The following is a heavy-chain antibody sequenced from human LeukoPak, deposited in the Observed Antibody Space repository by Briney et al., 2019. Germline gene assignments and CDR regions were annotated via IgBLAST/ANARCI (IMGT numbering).Heavy chain of an antibody. V-gene: IGHV3-30*03. D-gene: IGHD6-6*01. J-gene: IGHJ3*01. CDR2: ISYDGGNK. CDR1: GFTFRSHG. Sequence: GGSLRLSCAASGFTFRSHGMHWVRLAPGKGLEWVAFISYDGGNKYYADSVKGRFTISRDNSQNTVYLQMNSLRVEDTALYYCARKQYSEPSWVLGAFDLWGQGTMVIVSS. CDR3: ARKQYSEPSWVLGAFDL.